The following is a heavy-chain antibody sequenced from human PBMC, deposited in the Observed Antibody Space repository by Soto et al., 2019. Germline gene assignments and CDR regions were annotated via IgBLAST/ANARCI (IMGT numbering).Heavy chain of an antibody. CDR1: GFTFSNAW. D-gene: IGHD3-3*01. Sequence: GGSLRLSCAASGFTFSNAWMNWVRQAPGKGLEWVGRIKSKTDGGTTDYAAPVKGRFTISRDDSKNTLYLQMNSLKTEDTAVYYCTTDSPITIFGVVIGPYYYYGMDVWGQGTTVTVS. J-gene: IGHJ6*02. CDR2: IKSKTDGGTT. CDR3: TTDSPITIFGVVIGPYYYYGMDV. V-gene: IGHV3-15*07.